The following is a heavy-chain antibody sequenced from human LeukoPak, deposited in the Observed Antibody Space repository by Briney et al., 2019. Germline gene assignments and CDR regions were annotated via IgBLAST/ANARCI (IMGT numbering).Heavy chain of an antibody. CDR1: GFTFSSYA. D-gene: IGHD1-26*01. V-gene: IGHV3-23*01. Sequence: PGGSLRLSCAASGFTFSSYAMSWIRQAPGKGLEWVSAISGSDGSTYYADSVKGRFTISRDNSKNTLYLQMNSLRAEDTAVYYCAKARSGSYYFGAFDIWGQGTMVTVSS. J-gene: IGHJ3*02. CDR3: AKARSGSYYFGAFDI. CDR2: ISGSDGST.